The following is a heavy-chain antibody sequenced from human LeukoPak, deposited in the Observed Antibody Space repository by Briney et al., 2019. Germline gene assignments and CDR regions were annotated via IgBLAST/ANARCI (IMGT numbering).Heavy chain of an antibody. J-gene: IGHJ4*02. CDR2: IYHSGST. D-gene: IGHD3-10*01. V-gene: IGHV4-4*02. CDR3: AREANYYGSGSYFEGTFDY. Sequence: TSSETLSLTCAVSGGSISSSNWWSWVRQPPGKGLEWIGEIYHSGSTNYNPSLKSRVTISVDTSKNEFSLKLTSVTAADTAVYYCAREANYYGSGSYFEGTFDYWGQGSLVTVSS. CDR1: GGSISSSNW.